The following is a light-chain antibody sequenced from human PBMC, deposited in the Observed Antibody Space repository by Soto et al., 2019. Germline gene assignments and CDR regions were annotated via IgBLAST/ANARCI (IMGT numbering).Light chain of an antibody. CDR1: QSISTW. CDR3: QHPAT. J-gene: IGKJ3*01. V-gene: IGKV1-5*02. CDR2: DAS. Sequence: DMQMTQSHSTLSASVGDRVTIICRASQSISTWLAWYQLKPGKAPKLLIYDASTLEGGVPSRFSGIGSGTEFTLPIASLQPDDFATYYCQHPATFGPGTKVDIK.